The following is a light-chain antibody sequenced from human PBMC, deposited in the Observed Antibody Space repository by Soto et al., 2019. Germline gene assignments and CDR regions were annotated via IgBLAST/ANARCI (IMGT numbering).Light chain of an antibody. V-gene: IGKV3-20*01. J-gene: IGKJ3*01. CDR2: GVS. CDR3: QQYGSSPFT. Sequence: EVMLTQSPGTLSLSPGERATLSCRASQSVSSSFLAWYQQRLGQAPRLLIHGVSNRATGIPDRFSGSGSGTDFTLTITRLEPEDFALYFCQQYGSSPFTFGPGTQLEIK. CDR1: QSVSSSF.